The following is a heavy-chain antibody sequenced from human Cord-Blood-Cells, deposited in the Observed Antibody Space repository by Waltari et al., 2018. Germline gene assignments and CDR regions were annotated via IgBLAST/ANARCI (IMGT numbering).Heavy chain of an antibody. D-gene: IGHD3-9*01. Sequence: QVQLQQWGAGLLKPSETLSLTCAVSGGSFRGYYWSWIRQPPGKGLEWIGEINHSGSTNYNPSLKSRVTISVDTSKNQFSLKLSSVTAADTAVYYCARRDYDILTGYDYWGQGTLVTVSS. CDR1: GGSFRGYY. V-gene: IGHV4-34*01. CDR2: INHSGST. J-gene: IGHJ4*02. CDR3: ARRDYDILTGYDY.